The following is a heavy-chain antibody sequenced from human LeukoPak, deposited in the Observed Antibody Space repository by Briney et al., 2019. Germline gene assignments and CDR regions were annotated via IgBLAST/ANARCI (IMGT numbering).Heavy chain of an antibody. Sequence: SQTLSLTCTVSGGSISSGSYYWSWIRQPAGKGLEWIGRIYTSGSTNYNPSLKSRVTISVDTSKNQFSPKLSSVTAADTAVYYCARDLRLVIAAGWFDPWGQGTLVTVSS. CDR3: ARDLRLVIAAGWFDP. J-gene: IGHJ5*02. CDR1: GGSISSGSYY. CDR2: IYTSGST. V-gene: IGHV4-61*02. D-gene: IGHD2-21*01.